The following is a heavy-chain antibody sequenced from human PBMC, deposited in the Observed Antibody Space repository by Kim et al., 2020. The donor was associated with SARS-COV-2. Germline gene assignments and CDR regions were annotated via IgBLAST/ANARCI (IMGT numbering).Heavy chain of an antibody. CDR1: GGTFSSYA. CDR2: IIPIFGTA. V-gene: IGHV1-69*13. J-gene: IGHJ4*02. Sequence: SVKVSCKASGGTFSSYAISWVRQAPGQGLEWMGGIIPIFGTANYAQKFQGRVTITADESTSTAYMELSSLRSEDTAVYYCARGEGYQQDFDYGEDFDYWGQGTLVTVSS. CDR3: ARGEGYQQDFDYGEDFDY. D-gene: IGHD4-17*01.